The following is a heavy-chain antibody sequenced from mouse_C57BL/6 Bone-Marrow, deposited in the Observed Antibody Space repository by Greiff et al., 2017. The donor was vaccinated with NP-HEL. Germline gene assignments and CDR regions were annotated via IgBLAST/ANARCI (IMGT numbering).Heavy chain of an antibody. J-gene: IGHJ4*01. Sequence: QVQLQQPGAELVKPGASVKLSCKASGYTFTSYWMQWVKQRPGQGLEWIGEIDPSDSYTNYNQKFKGKATLTVDTSSSTAYMQLSSLTSEDSAVYYCARGGIYDGYYYYAMDYWGQGTSVTVSS. D-gene: IGHD2-3*01. CDR1: GYTFTSYW. CDR3: ARGGIYDGYYYYAMDY. CDR2: IDPSDSYT. V-gene: IGHV1-50*01.